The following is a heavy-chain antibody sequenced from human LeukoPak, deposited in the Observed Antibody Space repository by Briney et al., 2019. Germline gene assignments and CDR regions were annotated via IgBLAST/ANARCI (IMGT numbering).Heavy chain of an antibody. V-gene: IGHV1-18*01. CDR3: ARARSYGRGPNWFDP. D-gene: IGHD1-26*01. CDR2: ISAYNGNT. J-gene: IGHJ5*02. CDR1: GYTFTSYG. Sequence: ASVKVSCKASGYTFTSYGISWVRRAPGQGLEWMGWISAYNGNTNYAQKLQGRVTMTTDTSTSTAYMELRSLRSDDTAVYYCARARSYGRGPNWFDPWGQGTLVTVSS.